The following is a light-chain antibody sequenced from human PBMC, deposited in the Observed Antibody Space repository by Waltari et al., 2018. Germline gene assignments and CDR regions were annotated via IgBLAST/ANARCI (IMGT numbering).Light chain of an antibody. V-gene: IGKV2-28*01. J-gene: IGKJ5*01. CDR1: QSLLHSNGYNY. CDR3: MQALQTPRT. CDR2: LGS. Sequence: DIVMTQSPLSLPVTPGEPASISCRSSQSLLHSNGYNYLDWYLQKPGQSPQLLIYLGSNRASGVPERFSGRGSGTDFTLKISRVGAEDVGVYYCMQALQTPRTFGQGTRLEIK.